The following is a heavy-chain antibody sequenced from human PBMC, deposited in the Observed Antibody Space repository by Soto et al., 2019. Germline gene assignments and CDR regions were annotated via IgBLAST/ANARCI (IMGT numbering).Heavy chain of an antibody. J-gene: IGHJ4*02. D-gene: IGHD3-9*01. CDR3: AKGRNYDILTAQHAFDY. V-gene: IGHV3-74*01. CDR2: ISGVGTGT. Sequence: GGSLRLSCAASGFTLSSYWMHWVRQAPGKGLEWVSRISGVGTGTNYADSVKGRFTISRDNSKNTLYLQMSSLTAEDTARYYCAKGRNYDILTAQHAFDYWGQGTQVTVSS. CDR1: GFTLSSYW.